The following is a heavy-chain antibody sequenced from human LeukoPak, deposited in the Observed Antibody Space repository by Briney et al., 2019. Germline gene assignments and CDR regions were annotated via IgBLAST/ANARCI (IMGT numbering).Heavy chain of an antibody. V-gene: IGHV4-59*08. Sequence: SETLSLTCTVSGGSISSWQWSWIRQPPGKGLEWIGYTHYSGSTNYNPSLKSRVTISVDTSKNQFSLKLSSVTAADTAVYYCARHRSAAGISGAFDIWGQGTMVTVSS. CDR2: THYSGST. D-gene: IGHD6-13*01. CDR1: GGSISSWQ. J-gene: IGHJ3*02. CDR3: ARHRSAAGISGAFDI.